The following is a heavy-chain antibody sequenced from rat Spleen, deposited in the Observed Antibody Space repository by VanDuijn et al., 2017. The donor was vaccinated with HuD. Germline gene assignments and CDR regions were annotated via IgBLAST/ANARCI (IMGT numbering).Heavy chain of an antibody. CDR2: ITKAGGSL. V-gene: IGHV5-31*01. Sequence: EVQLVESGGGLVQPGTSLKLSCVTSGFTFNNYWLSWVRQTPGKGLDWVASITKAGGSLFYRDSVKGRFTVSRDNAKTTLYLQMDSLRSEDTATYYCARQWDYWGQGVMVTVSS. CDR3: ARQWDY. J-gene: IGHJ2*01. CDR1: GFTFNNYW.